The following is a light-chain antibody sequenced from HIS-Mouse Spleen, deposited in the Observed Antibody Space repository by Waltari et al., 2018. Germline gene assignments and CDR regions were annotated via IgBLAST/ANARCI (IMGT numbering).Light chain of an antibody. CDR1: SSDVGSYNL. CDR2: EGS. J-gene: IGLJ2*01. V-gene: IGLV2-23*01. Sequence: QSALTQPASVSGSPGPAITISCTGTSSDVGSYNLASWYQQHPGKAPKPMIYEGSKRPSGVSNRFSGSKSGNTASLTISGLQAEDEADYYCCSYAGSSTVVFGGGTKLTVL. CDR3: CSYAGSSTVV.